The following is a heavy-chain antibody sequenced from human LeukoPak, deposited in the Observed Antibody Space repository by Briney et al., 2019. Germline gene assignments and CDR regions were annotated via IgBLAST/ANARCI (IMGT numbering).Heavy chain of an antibody. Sequence: GGSLRLSCAASGFTFSDYYMSRIRQAPGQGLKWFSYISSSGSTIYYADSVKGRFTISRDNAKNSLYLQMNSLRAEDTAVYYCARVGPRIVVVPAAIGVWGQGTLVTVSS. CDR1: GFTFSDYY. D-gene: IGHD2-2*01. CDR2: ISSSGSTI. V-gene: IGHV3-11*01. CDR3: ARVGPRIVVVPAAIGV. J-gene: IGHJ4*02.